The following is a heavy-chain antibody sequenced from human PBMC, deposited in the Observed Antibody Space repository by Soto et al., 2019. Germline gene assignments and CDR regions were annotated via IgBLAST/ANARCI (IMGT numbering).Heavy chain of an antibody. V-gene: IGHV1-2*02. J-gene: IGHJ3*02. CDR2: INPNTGGT. CDR1: GYTFTDYS. Sequence: QVQLVQSGAEAKKPGASVKVSCKVSGYTFTDYSIHWVRQPPGQGLEWMGWINPNTGGTNSPQDFPGRGTLTRDTSSSTAHRELRRLRPDGTAVHYCASPDRGGGYAFATWGQGTIITVS. CDR3: ASPDRGGGYAFAT. D-gene: IGHD3-16*01.